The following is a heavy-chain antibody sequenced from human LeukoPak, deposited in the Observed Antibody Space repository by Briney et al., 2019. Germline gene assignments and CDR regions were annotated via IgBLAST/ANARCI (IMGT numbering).Heavy chain of an antibody. D-gene: IGHD3-22*01. CDR2: ISYDGSNK. Sequence: GRSLRLSCAASGFTFSSYAMHWVRQAPGKGLEWVAVISYDGSNKYYADSVKGRFTISRDNSKNTLYLRMNSLRAEDTAVYYCARDGDYDSSGYPFFDYWGQGTLVTVSS. CDR1: GFTFSSYA. J-gene: IGHJ4*02. V-gene: IGHV3-30-3*01. CDR3: ARDGDYDSSGYPFFDY.